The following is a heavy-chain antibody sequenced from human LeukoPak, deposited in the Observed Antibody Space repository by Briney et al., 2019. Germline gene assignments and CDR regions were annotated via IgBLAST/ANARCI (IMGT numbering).Heavy chain of an antibody. CDR3: TTVVVVPAVLYYFDY. CDR1: GFTFSSYG. J-gene: IGHJ4*02. V-gene: IGHV3-15*01. D-gene: IGHD2-2*01. CDR2: IKSKTDGGTT. Sequence: GGSLRLSCAASGFTFSSYGMHWVRQAPGKGLEWVGRIKSKTDGGTTDYAAPVKGRFTISRDDSKNTLYLQMNSLKTEDTAVYYCTTVVVVPAVLYYFDYWGQGTLVTVSS.